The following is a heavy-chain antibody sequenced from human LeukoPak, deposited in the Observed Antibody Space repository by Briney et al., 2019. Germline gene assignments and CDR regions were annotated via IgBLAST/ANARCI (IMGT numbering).Heavy chain of an antibody. CDR2: INHNGST. D-gene: IGHD3-22*01. V-gene: IGHV4-34*01. J-gene: IGHJ4*02. CDR3: ARVPNYYDSSGRLSYYFDY. CDR1: GGSFSGYY. Sequence: SETLSLTCAVYGGSFSGYYWSWIRQPPGKGLEWIGEINHNGSTNYNPSLKSRVTISVDTSKNQFSLKLSSVTAADTAVYYCARVPNYYDSSGRLSYYFDYWGQGTLVTVSS.